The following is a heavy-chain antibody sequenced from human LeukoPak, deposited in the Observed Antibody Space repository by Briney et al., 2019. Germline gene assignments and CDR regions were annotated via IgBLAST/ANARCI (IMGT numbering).Heavy chain of an antibody. V-gene: IGHV1-46*01. Sequence: ASVKVSCKASGYTFTSYYIHWVRQAPGQGLEWMGVINPSGGRTTYAQKFQGRVTMTRDTSMSTVYMELSSLRSDDTAVYYCARVNSYGYYYYYGMDVWGQGTTVTVSS. CDR3: ARVNSYGYYYYYGMDV. CDR2: INPSGGRT. CDR1: GYTFTSYY. D-gene: IGHD5-18*01. J-gene: IGHJ6*02.